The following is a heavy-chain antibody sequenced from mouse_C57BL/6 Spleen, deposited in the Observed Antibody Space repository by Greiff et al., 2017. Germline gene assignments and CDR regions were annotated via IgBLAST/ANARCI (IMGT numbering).Heavy chain of an antibody. D-gene: IGHD1-1*01. Sequence: QVQLKESGAELVKPGASVKISCKASGYAFSSYWMNWVKQRPGKGLEWIGQIYPGDGDTNYNGKFKGKATLTADKSSSTAYMQLSSLTSEDSAVFFCAREPHYYGSSYVHWYFDVWGTGTTVTVSS. CDR2: IYPGDGDT. V-gene: IGHV1-80*01. J-gene: IGHJ1*03. CDR1: GYAFSSYW. CDR3: AREPHYYGSSYVHWYFDV.